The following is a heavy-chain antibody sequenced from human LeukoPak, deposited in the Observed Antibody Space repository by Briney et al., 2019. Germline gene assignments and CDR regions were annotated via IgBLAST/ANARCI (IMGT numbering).Heavy chain of an antibody. V-gene: IGHV1-69*05. CDR1: GGTFSSYA. J-gene: IGHJ1*01. CDR2: IIPIFGTA. D-gene: IGHD2-2*01. Sequence: SVKVSCKASGGTFSSYAISWVRQAPGQGLEWMGGIIPIFGTANYAQKFQGRVTITTDESTSTAYMELSSLRSDDTAVYYCARDGYQPLDVTYFQHWGQGTLVTVSS. CDR3: ARDGYQPLDVTYFQH.